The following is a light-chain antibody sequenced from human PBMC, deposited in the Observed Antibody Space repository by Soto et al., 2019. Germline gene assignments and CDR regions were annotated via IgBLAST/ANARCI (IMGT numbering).Light chain of an antibody. CDR3: QQLYT. J-gene: IGKJ2*01. CDR1: QGISSY. CDR2: AAS. Sequence: DIQLTQSPSFLSASVGDRVTITCRARQGISSYLAWYQQNPGKAPKLLIYAASTLQSGVPSRFSGSGSGTEFTLTISSLQPEDFATYYCQQLYTFGQGTKLEIK. V-gene: IGKV1-9*01.